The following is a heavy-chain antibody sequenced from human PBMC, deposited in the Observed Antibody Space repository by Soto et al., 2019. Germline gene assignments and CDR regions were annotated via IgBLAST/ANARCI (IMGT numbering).Heavy chain of an antibody. CDR2: IDHSGST. J-gene: IGHJ6*02. Sequence: SETLSLTCAVSGGSFSAHYWTWIRQPPGRGLEWIGEIDHSGSTNYNPSLEGRVTMSIDTAKNRFSLNVTSVTAADTAVYYCVRGLRYSGMDVWGQGTTVTVSS. CDR1: GGSFSAHY. D-gene: IGHD2-15*01. CDR3: VRGLRYSGMDV. V-gene: IGHV4-34*01.